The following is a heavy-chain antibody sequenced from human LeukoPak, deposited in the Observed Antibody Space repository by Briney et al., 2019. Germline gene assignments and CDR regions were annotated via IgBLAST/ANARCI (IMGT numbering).Heavy chain of an antibody. CDR3: ARLTYYYDSSGYYYFDY. D-gene: IGHD3-22*01. Sequence: SVKVSCKASGGTFSSYAISWVRQAPGQGLEWMGGIIPIFGTANYAQKFQGRVTITTDESTSTAYMELSSLRSGDTAVYYCARLTYYYDSSGYYYFDYWGQGTLVTVSS. CDR2: IIPIFGTA. V-gene: IGHV1-69*05. J-gene: IGHJ4*02. CDR1: GGTFSSYA.